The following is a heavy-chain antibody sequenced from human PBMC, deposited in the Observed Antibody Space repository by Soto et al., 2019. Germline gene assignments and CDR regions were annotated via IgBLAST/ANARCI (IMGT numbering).Heavy chain of an antibody. Sequence: QVQLQESGPGLVKPSETLSLTCTVSGGSISSYYWSWIRQPPGKGLEWIGYIYYSGSTNYNPSLKSRVTISVDTSKNQSSLKLNSMTAADTAVYYCARHNYGSGSTYFAYWGQGTLVTVSS. CDR1: GGSISSYY. D-gene: IGHD3-10*01. V-gene: IGHV4-59*08. J-gene: IGHJ4*02. CDR3: ARHNYGSGSTYFAY. CDR2: IYYSGST.